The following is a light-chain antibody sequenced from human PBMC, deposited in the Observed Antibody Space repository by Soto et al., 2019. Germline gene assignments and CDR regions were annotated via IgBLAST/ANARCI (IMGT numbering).Light chain of an antibody. V-gene: IGKV1-33*01. Sequence: DIQMTQSPYSLSASVGDRVTITCQASQDISIYLNWYQQKPGKAPKVLIYAASILETGVPSRFSGSGSGTDFTLTISSLQAEDIATYYCQQYDNFPLTFGPGTKVDFK. CDR1: QDISIY. J-gene: IGKJ3*01. CDR3: QQYDNFPLT. CDR2: AAS.